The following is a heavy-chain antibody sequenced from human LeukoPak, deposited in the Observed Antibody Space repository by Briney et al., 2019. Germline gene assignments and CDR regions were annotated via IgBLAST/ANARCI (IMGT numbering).Heavy chain of an antibody. CDR3: ARMHRLTTVGY. J-gene: IGHJ4*02. V-gene: IGHV4-39*07. Sequence: PETLSLTCAVSGGSISSSSYYWGWIRQPPGKGLEWIGSIYYSGSTYYNPSLKSRVTISVDTSKNQFSLKLSSVTAADTAVYYCARMHRLTTVGYWGQGTLVTVSS. D-gene: IGHD4-17*01. CDR2: IYYSGST. CDR1: GGSISSSSYY.